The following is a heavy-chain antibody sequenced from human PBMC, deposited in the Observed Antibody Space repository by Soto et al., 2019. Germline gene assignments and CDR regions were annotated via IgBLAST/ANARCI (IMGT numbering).Heavy chain of an antibody. Sequence: QVQLVQSGAEVKKPGSSVKVSCKASGGTFSSYTISWVRQAPGQGLEWMGRIIHILGIANYAEKFQGRVTITTDKATSTAYMELRRLRSEDTDVYSCTSIIASGSLDFCGQGTLVTVSS. V-gene: IGHV1-69*02. J-gene: IGHJ4*02. CDR3: TSIIASGSLDF. D-gene: IGHD3-10*01. CDR2: IIHILGIA. CDR1: GGTFSSYT.